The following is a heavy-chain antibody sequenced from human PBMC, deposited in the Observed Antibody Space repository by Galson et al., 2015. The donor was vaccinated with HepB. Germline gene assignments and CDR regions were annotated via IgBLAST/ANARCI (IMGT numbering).Heavy chain of an antibody. J-gene: IGHJ4*02. Sequence: SLRLSCATSGFTFSSYGMHWVRQAPGKGLEWVAVISYDGSNKYYADSVKGRFTISRDNSKNTLYLQMNSLRAEDTAVYYCAKSGSGYFDYWGQGTLVTVSS. CDR3: AKSGSGYFDY. CDR2: ISYDGSNK. D-gene: IGHD3-10*01. V-gene: IGHV3-30*18. CDR1: GFTFSSYG.